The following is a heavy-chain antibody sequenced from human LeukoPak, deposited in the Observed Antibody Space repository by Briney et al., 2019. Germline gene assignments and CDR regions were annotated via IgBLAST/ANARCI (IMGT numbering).Heavy chain of an antibody. CDR1: GYTLTELS. D-gene: IGHD2-15*01. Sequence: ASVKVSCKVSGYTLTELSMHWVRQAPGKGLEWMGGFDPEDGETIYAQKFQGRVTMTEDTSTDTAYMELSSLRSEDTAVYYCATGYCSGGSCHYRYYFDYWGQGTLVTVSS. V-gene: IGHV1-24*01. J-gene: IGHJ4*02. CDR2: FDPEDGET. CDR3: ATGYCSGGSCHYRYYFDY.